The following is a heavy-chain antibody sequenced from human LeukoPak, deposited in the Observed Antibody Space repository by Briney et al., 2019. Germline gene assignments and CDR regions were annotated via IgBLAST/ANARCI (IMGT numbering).Heavy chain of an antibody. Sequence: SETLSLTCTVSGGSISSYYWSWIRQPPGKGLEWIGYIYYSGSTNYNPSLKSRVTISVDTSKNQFSLKLSSVTAADTAVYYCARGKDGYSYGLDYWGQGTLVTVSS. CDR2: IYYSGST. D-gene: IGHD5-18*01. CDR1: GGSISSYY. V-gene: IGHV4-59*01. J-gene: IGHJ4*02. CDR3: ARGKDGYSYGLDY.